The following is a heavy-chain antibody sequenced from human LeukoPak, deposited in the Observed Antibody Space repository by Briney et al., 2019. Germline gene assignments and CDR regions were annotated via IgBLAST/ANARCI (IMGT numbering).Heavy chain of an antibody. CDR1: GGSFSSEA. V-gene: IGHV1-69*05. Sequence: ASVKVSCKAFGGSFSSEAISWVRQAPGQGLEWMGGIIPIFGTANYVQKFQGRVTITTDESTSTDYMEVSSLRSEDTAVYYCGRKAGDCGANSCYSIDYWGQGTLVTVSS. CDR2: IIPIFGTA. CDR3: GRKAGDCGANSCYSIDY. J-gene: IGHJ4*02. D-gene: IGHD2-15*01.